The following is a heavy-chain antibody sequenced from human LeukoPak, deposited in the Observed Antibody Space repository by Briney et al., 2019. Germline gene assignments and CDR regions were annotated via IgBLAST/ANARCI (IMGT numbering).Heavy chain of an antibody. CDR1: GLTFSDYY. D-gene: IGHD2-2*01. CDR2: ISSSGSTI. J-gene: IGHJ6*02. V-gene: IGHV3-11*01. CDR3: ARGSVVVPAAMEYYYYGTDV. Sequence: TTGGSLRLSCAASGLTFSDYYMSWIRQAPGKGLEWVSYISSSGSTIYYADSVKGRFTISRDNAKNSLYLQMNSLRAEDTAVYYCARGSVVVPAAMEYYYYGTDVWGQGTTVTVSS.